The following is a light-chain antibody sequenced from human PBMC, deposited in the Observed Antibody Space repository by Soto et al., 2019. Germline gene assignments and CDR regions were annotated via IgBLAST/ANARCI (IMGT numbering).Light chain of an antibody. Sequence: IQLPQSTYFLSAAVGDRVSITCLASQGISSYLAWYQQKPGKAPKLLIYAASTLQSGVPSRFSGSGSGTDFTLTISSLQPDDFATYYCQQYNSYPLPFGGGTKV. CDR2: AAS. J-gene: IGKJ4*01. V-gene: IGKV1-9*01. CDR1: QGISSY. CDR3: QQYNSYPLP.